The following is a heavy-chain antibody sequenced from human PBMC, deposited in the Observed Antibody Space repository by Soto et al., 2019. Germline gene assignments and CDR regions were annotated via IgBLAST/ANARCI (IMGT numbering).Heavy chain of an antibody. V-gene: IGHV4-39*01. Sequence: SETLSLTCTVSGISVSTSDYYWGWVRQPPGKGLDWIGNIYYSGSTFYNPSLRSRVTLSVDTSKNQFSLRLNSVTVADTAVYFCAGFVVPASRDSDFDYWGQGTLVTVSS. J-gene: IGHJ4*02. CDR3: AGFVVPASRDSDFDY. CDR1: GISVSTSDYY. CDR2: IYYSGST. D-gene: IGHD2-15*01.